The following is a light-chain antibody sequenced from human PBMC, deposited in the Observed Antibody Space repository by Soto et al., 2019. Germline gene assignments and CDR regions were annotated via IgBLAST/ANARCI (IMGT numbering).Light chain of an antibody. CDR1: SSDVGSYNL. J-gene: IGLJ1*01. V-gene: IGLV2-23*01. CDR3: CSYSVGSTYV. Sequence: LTQPASVSGSPGQSITISCTGTSSDVGSYNLVSWYQQHPGKAPKLMIYEGSKRPSGVSNRFSGSKSGNTASLTISGLQAEDEADYYCCSYSVGSTYVFGTGTKVTVL. CDR2: EGS.